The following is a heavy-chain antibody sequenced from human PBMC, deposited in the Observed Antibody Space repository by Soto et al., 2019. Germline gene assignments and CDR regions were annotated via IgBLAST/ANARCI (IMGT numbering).Heavy chain of an antibody. Sequence: GGSLRLSCAASGFTFSSYAMSWVRQAPGKGLEWVSAISGSGGSTYYADSVKGRFTISRDNSKNTLYLQMNSLRAEETAVYYCAKLPYSPPPWWGGEDGMDVWGQGTTVTVSS. J-gene: IGHJ6*02. V-gene: IGHV3-23*01. D-gene: IGHD2-8*02. CDR2: ISGSGGST. CDR3: AKLPYSPPPWWGGEDGMDV. CDR1: GFTFSSYA.